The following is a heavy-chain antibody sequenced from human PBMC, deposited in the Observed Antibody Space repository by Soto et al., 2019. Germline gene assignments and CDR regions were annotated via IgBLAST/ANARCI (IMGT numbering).Heavy chain of an antibody. D-gene: IGHD3-10*01. V-gene: IGHV4-59*08. Sequence: QVQLQESGPGLVKPSETLSLTCSVSGGSITSHYCSWFRQPPGKGLEWIGYIHHSGSTSYNPSLKSRVTMSVDTSKNQFSLKVSSVTAADTALYYCARPGFGQLHGLVDVWGPGTTVTVSS. J-gene: IGHJ6*02. CDR2: IHHSGST. CDR3: ARPGFGQLHGLVDV. CDR1: GGSITSHY.